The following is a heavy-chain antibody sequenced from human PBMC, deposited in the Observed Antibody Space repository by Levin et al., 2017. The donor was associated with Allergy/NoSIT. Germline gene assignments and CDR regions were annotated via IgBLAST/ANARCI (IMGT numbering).Heavy chain of an antibody. V-gene: IGHV3-23*01. D-gene: IGHD6-13*01. CDR3: AQGGVAAAPGTSRGSGFDY. J-gene: IGHJ4*02. Sequence: GGSLRLSCIASGLTFSNYAMSWVRQAPGKGLEWVSAISGSGGSTFYVDSVKGRFTISRDNSKNTLYLQMNSLRAEDTAVYYCAQGGVAAAPGTSRGSGFDYWGQGTLVTVSS. CDR2: ISGSGGST. CDR1: GLTFSNYA.